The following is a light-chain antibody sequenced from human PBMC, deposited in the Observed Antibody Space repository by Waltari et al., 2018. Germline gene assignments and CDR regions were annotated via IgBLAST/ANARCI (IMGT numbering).Light chain of an antibody. J-gene: IGLJ3*02. V-gene: IGLV2-14*01. Sequence: QSALTQPASVSGSPGQSITISCTGTSSDVGGYNYVSWYQQHPGKVPKLLIFDFRNRPSGVSTRFPGSKSGNTASLTISGLQAEDESDYYCCSFTSRSTWVFGGGTKLTVL. CDR2: DFR. CDR1: SSDVGGYNY. CDR3: CSFTSRSTWV.